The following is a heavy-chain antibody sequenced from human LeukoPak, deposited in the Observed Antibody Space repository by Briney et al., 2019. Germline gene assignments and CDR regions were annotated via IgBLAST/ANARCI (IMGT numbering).Heavy chain of an antibody. V-gene: IGHV4-4*07. CDR3: ARLIRMVRGVTVDDWFDP. CDR1: GGSISSYY. CDR2: IYPSGGT. J-gene: IGHJ5*02. Sequence: SETLSLTCTVSGGSISSYYWTWIRQPAGKGLEWIGRIYPSGGTNYNPSLKSRVTMSVDTSKNQFSLKLSSVTAADTAVYYCARLIRMVRGVTVDDWFDPWGQGTLVTVSS. D-gene: IGHD3-10*01.